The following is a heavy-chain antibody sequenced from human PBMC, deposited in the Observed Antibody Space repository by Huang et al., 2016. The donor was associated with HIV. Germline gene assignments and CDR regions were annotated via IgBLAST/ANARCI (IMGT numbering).Heavy chain of an antibody. CDR3: AREVMISFGGPFDP. CDR2: INHSGST. D-gene: IGHD3-16*01. J-gene: IGHJ5*02. CDR1: GGSFSGYS. V-gene: IGHV4-34*01. Sequence: QVQLQQWGAGLLKPSETLSLTCAVYGGSFSGYSWNWIRQSPGKGLEWIGQINHSGSTDYNPSLKSRVTISIDTSKNQFSPKLNSVTAADTAIYYCAREVMISFGGPFDPWGHGNLVTVSS.